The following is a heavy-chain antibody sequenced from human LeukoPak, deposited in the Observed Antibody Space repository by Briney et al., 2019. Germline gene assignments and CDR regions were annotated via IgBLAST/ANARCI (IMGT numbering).Heavy chain of an antibody. CDR1: GFTVSSNY. J-gene: IGHJ3*02. V-gene: IGHV3-66*01. CDR3: TALYYCARVTTLGAFDI. Sequence: GGSLRLSCAASGFTVSSNYMSWVRQAPGKGLEWVSVIYSGGSTYYADSVKGRFTISRDNSKNTLYLQMNSLRAEDTAFLEDTALYYCARVTTLGAFDIWGQGTMVTVSS. D-gene: IGHD3-10*01. CDR2: IYSGGST.